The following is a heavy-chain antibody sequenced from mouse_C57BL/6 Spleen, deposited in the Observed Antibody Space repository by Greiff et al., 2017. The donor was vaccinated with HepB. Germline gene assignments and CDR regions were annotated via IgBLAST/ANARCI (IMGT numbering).Heavy chain of an antibody. D-gene: IGHD1-1*01. CDR3: AEEIATVFDY. CDR1: GFTFSNYW. J-gene: IGHJ2*01. CDR2: IRLKSDNYAT. V-gene: IGHV6-3*01. Sequence: EVMLVESGGGLVQPGGSMKLSCVASGFTFSNYWMNWVRQSPEKGLEWVAQIRLKSDNYATHYAESVKGRFTISRDDSKSSVYLQMNNLRAADTGIYYCAEEIATVFDYWGQGTTLTVSS.